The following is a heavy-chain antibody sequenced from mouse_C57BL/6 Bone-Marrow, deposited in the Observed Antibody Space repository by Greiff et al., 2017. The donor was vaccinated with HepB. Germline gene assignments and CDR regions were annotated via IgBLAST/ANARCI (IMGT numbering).Heavy chain of an antibody. Sequence: DVKLVESGGGLVQPGGSLSLSCAASGFTFTDYYMSWVRQPPEKALEWLGFIRNKANGYTTEYSASVKGRFTISRDNSQSILYLQMNALRAEDSATYYCARSHYGSSYWFAYWGQGTLVTVSA. V-gene: IGHV7-3*01. CDR3: ARSHYGSSYWFAY. CDR1: GFTFTDYY. CDR2: IRNKANGYTT. J-gene: IGHJ3*01. D-gene: IGHD1-1*01.